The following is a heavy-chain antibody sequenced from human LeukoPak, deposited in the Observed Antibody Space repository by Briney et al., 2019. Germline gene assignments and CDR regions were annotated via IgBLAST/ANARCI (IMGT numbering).Heavy chain of an antibody. CDR1: GFTFSSYG. Sequence: GGSLRLSCAASGFTFSSYGMHWVRQAPGKGLEGLAVISYDGSNKYYADSVKGRFTISRDNSKNTLYLQMNSLRAEDTAVYYCAKDDGSGSSHYYYGMDVWGKGTTVIVSS. D-gene: IGHD3-10*01. J-gene: IGHJ6*04. CDR2: ISYDGSNK. V-gene: IGHV3-30*18. CDR3: AKDDGSGSSHYYYGMDV.